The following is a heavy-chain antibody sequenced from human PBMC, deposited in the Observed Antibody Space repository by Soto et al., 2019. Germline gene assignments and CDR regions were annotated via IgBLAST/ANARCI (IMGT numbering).Heavy chain of an antibody. Sequence: QVQLVESGGGVVQPGKSLKLSCAASGFTFSSFAMHWVRQPPGRGLEWVAVVSFDGNRQYFSDSVKGRFTISRDNSKNTVSLHMNSLRDDDSALYYCARRHREVPALIGDYFDYWGQGTLVTVSS. CDR1: GFTFSSFA. J-gene: IGHJ4*02. D-gene: IGHD2-2*01. CDR2: VSFDGNRQ. V-gene: IGHV3-30*04. CDR3: ARRHREVPALIGDYFDY.